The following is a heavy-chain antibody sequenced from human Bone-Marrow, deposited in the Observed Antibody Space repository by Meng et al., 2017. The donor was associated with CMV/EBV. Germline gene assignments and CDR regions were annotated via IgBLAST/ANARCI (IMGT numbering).Heavy chain of an antibody. CDR3: AKAWFDP. J-gene: IGHJ5*02. V-gene: IGHV3-30*02. CDR2: IRYDGSNK. CDR1: GFTFSSYE. Sequence: GGSLRLSCAASGFTFSSYEMNWVRQAPGKGLEWVAFIRYDGSNKYYADSVKGRFTISRDNSKNTLYLQMNSLRAEDTAVYYCAKAWFDPWGQGTLVTVSS.